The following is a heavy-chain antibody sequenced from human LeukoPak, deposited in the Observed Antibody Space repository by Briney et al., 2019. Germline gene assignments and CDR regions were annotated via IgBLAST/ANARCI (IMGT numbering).Heavy chain of an antibody. CDR3: ARRSRDGYISYYYYYMDV. V-gene: IGHV4-34*01. Sequence: SETLSLTCAVYGGSFSGYYWSWIRQPPGKGLEWIGEINHSGSTNYNPSLKSRVTISVDTSKNQFSLKLSSVTAADTAVYYCARRSRDGYISYYYYYMDVWGKGTTVAISS. J-gene: IGHJ6*03. CDR1: GGSFSGYY. D-gene: IGHD5-24*01. CDR2: INHSGST.